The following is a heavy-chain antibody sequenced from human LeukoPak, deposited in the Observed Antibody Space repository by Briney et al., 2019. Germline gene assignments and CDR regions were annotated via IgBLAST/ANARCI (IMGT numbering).Heavy chain of an antibody. D-gene: IGHD6-19*01. Sequence: PGGSLRLSCAASGFTVSTNYMSWVRQAPGKGLEWVSVVYSGGSTDYADSVKGRFTISRDNSKSTLYLQMNSLRAEDTAVYYCARGYASGWYYFDYWGQGTLVTVSS. CDR2: VYSGGST. J-gene: IGHJ4*02. CDR3: ARGYASGWYYFDY. V-gene: IGHV3-66*01. CDR1: GFTVSTNY.